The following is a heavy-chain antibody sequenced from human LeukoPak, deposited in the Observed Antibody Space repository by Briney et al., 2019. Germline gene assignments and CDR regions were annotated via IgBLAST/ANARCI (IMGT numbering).Heavy chain of an antibody. CDR1: GYTFTSYD. J-gene: IGHJ6*03. D-gene: IGHD3-16*01. CDR2: MNPNSGNT. V-gene: IGHV1-8*03. CDR3: AGGPEEAGGDYYYYMDV. Sequence: ASVKVSCKASGYTFTSYDINWVRQATGQGLEWMGWMNPNSGNTGYAQRFQGRVTITRNTSISTAYMELSSLRSEDTAVYYCAGGPEEAGGDYYYYMDVWGKGTTVTVSS.